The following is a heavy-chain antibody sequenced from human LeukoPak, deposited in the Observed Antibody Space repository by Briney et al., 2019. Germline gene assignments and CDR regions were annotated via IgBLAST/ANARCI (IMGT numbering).Heavy chain of an antibody. CDR3: ARDRHKLRFLEWLGFDP. D-gene: IGHD3-3*01. CDR2: IWYDGSKK. J-gene: IGHJ5*02. Sequence: PGGSLRLSCAASGFTFSSHGMHWVRQAPGKGLEWVALIWYDGSKKNYADSVKGRFTISRDNAKNSLYLQMNSLRAEDTAVYYCARDRHKLRFLEWLGFDPWGQGTLVTVSS. V-gene: IGHV3-33*01. CDR1: GFTFSSHG.